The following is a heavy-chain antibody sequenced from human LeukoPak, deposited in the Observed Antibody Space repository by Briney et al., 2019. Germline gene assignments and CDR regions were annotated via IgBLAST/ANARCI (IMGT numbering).Heavy chain of an antibody. J-gene: IGHJ6*02. CDR1: GFTFSSYA. V-gene: IGHV3-30*18. CDR2: ISYDGNDK. D-gene: IGHD2-2*01. CDR3: AKDAVNCSGTSCSYGMDV. Sequence: GTSLRLSCAASGFTFSSYAIHWVRQAPGKGLEWVAFISYDGNDKYYADSVKGRFTTSRDNSKNTLHLQMHSLRPEDTAVYSCAKDAVNCSGTSCSYGMDVWGQGTTVTVSS.